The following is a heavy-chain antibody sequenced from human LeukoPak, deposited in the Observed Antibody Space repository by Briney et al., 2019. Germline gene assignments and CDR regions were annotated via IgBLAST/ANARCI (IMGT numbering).Heavy chain of an antibody. CDR3: ARGHPLNDYSFDY. V-gene: IGHV1-8*01. Sequence: ASVKVSCKASGYTFTSYDINWVRQAPGQGLEWMGWMNPNSGNTGYAQKFQGRVTMTRNTSISTAYMELSSLRSEDTAVYYCARGHPLNDYSFDYWGQGTLVTVSS. D-gene: IGHD4-11*01. CDR2: MNPNSGNT. J-gene: IGHJ4*02. CDR1: GYTFTSYD.